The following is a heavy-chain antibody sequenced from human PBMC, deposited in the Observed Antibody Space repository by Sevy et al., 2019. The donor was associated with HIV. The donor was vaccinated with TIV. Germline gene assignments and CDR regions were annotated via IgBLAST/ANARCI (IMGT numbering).Heavy chain of an antibody. CDR1: GFTFSGSA. Sequence: GGSLRLSCAASGFTFSGSAMHWVRQASGKGLEWVGRIRSKANSYATAYAASVKGRFTISRDDSKNTAYLQMNSLKTEDTAVYYSTSRDYSGRGKHQFDYWGQGTLVTVSS. CDR2: IRSKANSYAT. D-gene: IGHD2-15*01. CDR3: TSRDYSGRGKHQFDY. J-gene: IGHJ4*02. V-gene: IGHV3-73*01.